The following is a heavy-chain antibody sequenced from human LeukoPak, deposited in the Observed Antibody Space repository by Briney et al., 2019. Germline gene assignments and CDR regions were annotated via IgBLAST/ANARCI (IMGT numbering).Heavy chain of an antibody. CDR3: AKDVSYCGGDCYVTPFDY. CDR1: GFTVSSNY. CDR2: ISGSGGST. V-gene: IGHV3-23*01. Sequence: GGSLRLSCAASGFTVSSNYMSWVRQAPGKELEWVSAISGSGGSTYYADSVKGRFTISRDNSKNTLYLQMNSLRAEDTAVYYCAKDVSYCGGDCYVTPFDYWGQGTLVTVSS. J-gene: IGHJ4*02. D-gene: IGHD2-21*02.